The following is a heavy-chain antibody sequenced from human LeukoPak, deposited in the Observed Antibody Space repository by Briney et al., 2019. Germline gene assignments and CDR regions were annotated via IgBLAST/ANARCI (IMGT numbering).Heavy chain of an antibody. CDR1: GFTFSSYS. D-gene: IGHD1-26*01. V-gene: IGHV3-21*01. J-gene: IGHJ1*01. Sequence: PGGSLRLSCAASGFTFSSYSMNWVRQAPGKGLEWVSSISSSSSYIYYADSVKGRFTISRDNAKNSLYLQMNSLRAEDTAVYYCAREAVGATERAGYFQHWGQGTLVTVSS. CDR2: ISSSSSYI. CDR3: AREAVGATERAGYFQH.